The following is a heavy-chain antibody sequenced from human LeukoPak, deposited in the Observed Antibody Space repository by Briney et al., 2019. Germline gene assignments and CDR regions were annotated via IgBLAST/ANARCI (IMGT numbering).Heavy chain of an antibody. CDR3: ARDRAYDPRTRRGYGMDV. D-gene: IGHD3-3*01. CDR1: GFTFSSYA. Sequence: GRSLRLSCAASGFTFSSYAIHWVRQAPGKGLEWVAVISYDGSNKYYADSVKGRFTISRDNSKNTLYLQMNSLRAEDTAVYYCARDRAYDPRTRRGYGMDVWGKGTTVTVSS. CDR2: ISYDGSNK. J-gene: IGHJ6*04. V-gene: IGHV3-30*04.